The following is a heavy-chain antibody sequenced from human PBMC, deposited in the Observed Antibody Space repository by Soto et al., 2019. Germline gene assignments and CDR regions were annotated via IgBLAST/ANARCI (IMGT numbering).Heavy chain of an antibody. CDR2: IRSDGRNT. Sequence: EVQLVESGGGLVQAGGSLRLSCAAYEFTLSNYWMHWVRQVPGKGLVWVSYIRSDGRNTRYADSVEGRFTISRDNAKNTLYLQMNSLRDEDTAVYYCARDMWSTTDYYYSLDVWGQGTTVTVSS. V-gene: IGHV3-74*01. D-gene: IGHD2-21*01. J-gene: IGHJ6*02. CDR1: EFTLSNYW. CDR3: ARDMWSTTDYYYSLDV.